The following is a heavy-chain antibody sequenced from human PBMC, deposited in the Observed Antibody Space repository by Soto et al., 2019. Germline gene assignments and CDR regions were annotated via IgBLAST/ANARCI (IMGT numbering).Heavy chain of an antibody. J-gene: IGHJ4*02. CDR2: ISSSSSYI. Sequence: EVQLVESGGGLVKPGGPLRLSCAASGFTFSSYSMNWVRQAPGKGLEWVSSISSSSSYIYYGDSVKGRFTISRDNAKNSLYLKMNTLRAEVTAVYYCGRGLPDGSGQYCDYWGQGTVVSVSS. D-gene: IGHD3-10*01. V-gene: IGHV3-21*01. CDR1: GFTFSSYS. CDR3: GRGLPDGSGQYCDY.